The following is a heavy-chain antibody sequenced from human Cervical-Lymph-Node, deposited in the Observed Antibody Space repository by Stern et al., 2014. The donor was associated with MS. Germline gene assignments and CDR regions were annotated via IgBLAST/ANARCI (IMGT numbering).Heavy chain of an antibody. CDR3: ARTVSAWNGDLMGAAPAGSYYGMDV. CDR2: FIPVILTP. D-gene: IGHD1-1*01. Sequence: VQLVESGAEVKKPGSSVTVSCMASGGTFSRNAIRWVRQAPGQGLEWVGGFIPVILTPKYAQKVHGTVIITSDRSTSTSYMELTSLRSEDTAVYYCARTVSAWNGDLMGAAPAGSYYGMDVWGQGTTVTVSS. CDR1: GGTFSRNA. J-gene: IGHJ6*02. V-gene: IGHV1-69*06.